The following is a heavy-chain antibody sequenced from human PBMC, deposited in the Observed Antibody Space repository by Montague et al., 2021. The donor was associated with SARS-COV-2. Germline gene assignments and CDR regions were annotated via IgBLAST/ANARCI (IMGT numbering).Heavy chain of an antibody. V-gene: IGHV4-4*02. CDR1: GGSISSSNW. D-gene: IGHD3-10*01. J-gene: IGHJ6*02. Sequence: SETLSLTCAVSGGSISSSNWWSWVRQPPGKGLEWIGEIYHSGSTNYNPSLKSRVTISVDKSKNQFSLKLSSVTAADTAVYYCARVHPLWFGELLDYYYYYGMDVWGQGTTVTVSS. CDR2: IYHSGST. CDR3: ARVHPLWFGELLDYYYYYGMDV.